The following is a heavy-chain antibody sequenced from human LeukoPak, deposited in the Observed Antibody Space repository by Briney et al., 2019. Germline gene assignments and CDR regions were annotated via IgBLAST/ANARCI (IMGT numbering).Heavy chain of an antibody. V-gene: IGHV3-9*03. D-gene: IGHD6-13*01. Sequence: GGSLRLSCAASGFTFDDYAMHWVRQAPGKGLEWVSGISWNSGSIGYADSVKGRFTISRDNAKNSLYLQMNSLRAEDMALYYCAKGLGSSSWICFDNLGQGTLVTVSS. J-gene: IGHJ4*02. CDR1: GFTFDDYA. CDR2: ISWNSGSI. CDR3: AKGLGSSSWICFDN.